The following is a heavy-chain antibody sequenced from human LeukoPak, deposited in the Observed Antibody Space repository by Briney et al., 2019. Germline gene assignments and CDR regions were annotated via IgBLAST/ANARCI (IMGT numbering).Heavy chain of an antibody. Sequence: PGGSLRLSCAASGFTYSSYAMHWVRQAPGKGLEWVAVISYDGSNKYYADSVKGRFTISRDNAKNSLYLQMNSLRAEDTAVYYCARDLGWGAVAGTGYFDYWGQGTLVTVSS. D-gene: IGHD6-19*01. CDR2: ISYDGSNK. CDR1: GFTYSSYA. V-gene: IGHV3-30*04. J-gene: IGHJ4*02. CDR3: ARDLGWGAVAGTGYFDY.